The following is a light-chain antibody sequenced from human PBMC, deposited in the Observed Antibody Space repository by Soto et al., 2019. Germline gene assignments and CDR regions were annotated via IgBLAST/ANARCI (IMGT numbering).Light chain of an antibody. CDR2: ITS. V-gene: IGKV1-39*01. Sequence: DIQMTQSPSSLSASVGDRVTITCRASQIIGSYLNWYQQKPGKAPELLIYITSSLKSGVPSRFSGSGSGTDFTITISSLQPEDFATYYCQQGSSLPFTFGPGTKVDIK. CDR3: QQGSSLPFT. J-gene: IGKJ3*01. CDR1: QIIGSY.